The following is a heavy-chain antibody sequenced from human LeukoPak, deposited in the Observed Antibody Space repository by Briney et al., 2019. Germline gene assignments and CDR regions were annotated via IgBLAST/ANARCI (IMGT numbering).Heavy chain of an antibody. CDR3: ASSLGPLTEY. J-gene: IGHJ4*02. D-gene: IGHD7-27*01. V-gene: IGHV3-74*01. CDR2: INSGGSGT. CDR1: GFNFGSYW. Sequence: GGSLRLSCAASGFNFGSYWMHWVRQTPGKGLVWVSRINSGGSGTSYADSVEGRFTISRDNAKNTLYLQMNSLRAEDTAVYYCASSLGPLTEYWGQGTLVTVSS.